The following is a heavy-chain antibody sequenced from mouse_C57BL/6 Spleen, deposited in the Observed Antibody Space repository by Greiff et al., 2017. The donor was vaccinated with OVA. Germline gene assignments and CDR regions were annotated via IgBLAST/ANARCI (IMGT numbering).Heavy chain of an antibody. CDR2: IDPETGGT. Sequence: QVQLQQSGAELVMPGASVTLSCKASGYTFTDYEMHWVKQTPVHGLEWIGAIDPETGGTAYNQKFKGKAILTADKSSSTAYMELRSLTSEDSAVYYCRGRNGHAMDYWGQGTSVTVSS. CDR3: RGRNGHAMDY. V-gene: IGHV1-15*01. CDR1: GYTFTDYE. J-gene: IGHJ4*01. D-gene: IGHD3-1*01.